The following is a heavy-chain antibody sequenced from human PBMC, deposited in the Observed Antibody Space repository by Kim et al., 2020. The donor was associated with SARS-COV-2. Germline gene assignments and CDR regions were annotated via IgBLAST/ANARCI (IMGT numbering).Heavy chain of an antibody. CDR3: ARDEGFGELPNGY. J-gene: IGHJ4*02. Sequence: YYADSVKGRFTISRDNSKNTLYLQMNSLRAEDTAVYYCARDEGFGELPNGYWGQGTLVTVSS. V-gene: IGHV3-33*01. D-gene: IGHD3-10*01.